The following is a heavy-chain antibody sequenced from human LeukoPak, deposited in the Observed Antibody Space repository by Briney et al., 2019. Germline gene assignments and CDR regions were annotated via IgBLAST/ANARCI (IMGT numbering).Heavy chain of an antibody. CDR3: ARDTAAAGIIYYYYGMDV. Sequence: ASVKVSCKASGYTFTSYGISWVRQAPGQGLEWMGWISAYNGNTNYAQKLQGRVTMTTDPSTSTAYMELRSLRSDDTAVYYCARDTAAAGIIYYYYGMDVWGQGTTVTVSS. D-gene: IGHD6-13*01. CDR2: ISAYNGNT. CDR1: GYTFTSYG. V-gene: IGHV1-18*01. J-gene: IGHJ6*02.